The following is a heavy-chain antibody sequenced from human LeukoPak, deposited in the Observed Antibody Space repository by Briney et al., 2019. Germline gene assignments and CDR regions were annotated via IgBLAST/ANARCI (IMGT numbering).Heavy chain of an antibody. V-gene: IGHV4-34*01. Sequence: SGTLSLTCAVYGGSFSGYYWSWIRQPPGKGLEWIGEINHSGSNNCNPSLASRVTISVDTSKNHFSLKLSSVTAADTAVYYCASGPPTVTYYFDFWGQGTLVTASS. J-gene: IGHJ4*02. CDR2: INHSGSN. CDR1: GGSFSGYY. D-gene: IGHD4-17*01. CDR3: ASGPPTVTYYFDF.